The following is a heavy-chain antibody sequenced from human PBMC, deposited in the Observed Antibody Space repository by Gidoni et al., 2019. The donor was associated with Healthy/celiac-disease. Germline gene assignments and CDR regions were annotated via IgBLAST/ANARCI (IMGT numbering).Heavy chain of an antibody. Sequence: EVQLVESGGGLVKPGGSVRPSCAASGFTFSNAWMNWVRQAPGKGLEWVGRIKSKTDGRTTDYDAPVKGRFTISRDDSKNKLYLQMNSMKTEETAVDYCTTDLALGLLWFGELHLFWGQGTLVTVSS. D-gene: IGHD3-10*01. V-gene: IGHV3-15*07. CDR1: GFTFSNAW. J-gene: IGHJ4*02. CDR2: IKSKTDGRTT. CDR3: TTDLALGLLWFGELHLF.